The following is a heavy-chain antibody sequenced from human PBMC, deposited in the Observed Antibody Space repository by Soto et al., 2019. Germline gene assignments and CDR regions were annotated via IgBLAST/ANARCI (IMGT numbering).Heavy chain of an antibody. J-gene: IGHJ4*02. D-gene: IGHD3-16*01. Sequence: GGSLRLSCAASGFTFSSYGMHWVRQAPGKGLEWVAVTSYDGSNKYYADSVKGRFTISRDNSKNTLYLQMNSLRAEDTAVYYCGDMPLGYGGEFDYWGQGTLVTVSS. CDR1: GFTFSSYG. CDR3: GDMPLGYGGEFDY. V-gene: IGHV3-30*03. CDR2: TSYDGSNK.